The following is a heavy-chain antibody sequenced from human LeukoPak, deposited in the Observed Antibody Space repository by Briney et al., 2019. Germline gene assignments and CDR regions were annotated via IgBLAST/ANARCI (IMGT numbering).Heavy chain of an antibody. CDR3: ARESSVTATY. D-gene: IGHD2-15*01. J-gene: IGHJ4*02. CDR1: GDSISSGGYS. Sequence: SETLSLTCAVSGDSISSGGYSWSWIRQPPGKGLEWIGYIYYSGSTYYNPSLKSRVTISVDTSNDQFSLELTSVTAADTAVYYCARESSVTATYWGQGTLVIVSS. CDR2: IYYSGST. V-gene: IGHV4-30-4*07.